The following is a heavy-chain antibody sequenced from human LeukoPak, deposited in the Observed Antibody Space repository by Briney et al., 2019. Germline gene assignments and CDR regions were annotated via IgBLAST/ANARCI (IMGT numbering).Heavy chain of an antibody. D-gene: IGHD3-9*01. CDR3: ARQYYDTLTGCSNWFDP. J-gene: IGHJ5*02. V-gene: IGHV4-59*01. CDR2: IYYSGST. Sequence: PSETLSLTCTVSGGSISSYYWSWIRQPPGKGLEWIGYIYYSGSTNYNPSLKSRVTISVDTSKNQFSLKLSSVTAADTAVYYCARQYYDTLTGCSNWFDPWGQGTLVTVSS. CDR1: GGSISSYY.